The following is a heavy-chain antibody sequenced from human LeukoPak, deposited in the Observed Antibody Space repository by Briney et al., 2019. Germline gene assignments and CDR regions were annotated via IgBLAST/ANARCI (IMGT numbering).Heavy chain of an antibody. CDR1: GGSIRSSSHY. V-gene: IGHV4-39*01. Sequence: PSETLSLTRTVSGGSIRSSSHYWGWIRQPPGKGLAWIGSIYYSGSTYYNPSLKSRVTISVDTSKNQFSLKLSSVTAADTAVYYCASMVRGVTSHWGRGTLVTVSS. CDR3: ASMVRGVTSH. J-gene: IGHJ4*02. CDR2: IYYSGST. D-gene: IGHD3-10*01.